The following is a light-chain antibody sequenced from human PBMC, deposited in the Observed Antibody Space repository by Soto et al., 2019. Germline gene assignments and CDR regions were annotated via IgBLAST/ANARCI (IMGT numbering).Light chain of an antibody. J-gene: IGKJ4*01. V-gene: IGKV1-27*01. Sequence: DTQMTQSPSSLSASLGDKVTITCRASQDINNYLAWYQQRPGKVPKLLIYAASTLPSGVPYRFSGSGSGTDFTLTISSLHTEDVATYYCQKYDIAPRTFGGGTRVELK. CDR3: QKYDIAPRT. CDR1: QDINNY. CDR2: AAS.